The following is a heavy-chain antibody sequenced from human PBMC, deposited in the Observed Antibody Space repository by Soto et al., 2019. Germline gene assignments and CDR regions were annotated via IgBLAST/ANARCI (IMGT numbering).Heavy chain of an antibody. CDR2: IYHSGST. Sequence: QVQLQESGPRLVEASQTLSLTCTVSNASITSSGYYWGWVRQPPGKRLEWIGYIYHSGSTFYSPSLQSRLPMSVDTSKNQFSLTLRSVTAADTAVYHCARMSGTYYVPDYWGQGTLVTVSS. J-gene: IGHJ4*02. D-gene: IGHD1-26*01. CDR1: NASITSSGYY. CDR3: ARMSGTYYVPDY. V-gene: IGHV4-31*03.